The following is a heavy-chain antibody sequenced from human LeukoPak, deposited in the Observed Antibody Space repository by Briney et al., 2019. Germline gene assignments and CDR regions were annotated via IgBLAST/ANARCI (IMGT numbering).Heavy chain of an antibody. V-gene: IGHV3-53*01. CDR1: GFTVGSNY. J-gene: IGHJ4*02. CDR2: IYSGGST. Sequence: GGSLRLSCAASGFTVGSNYMSWVRQAPGKGLEWVSVIYSGGSTYYADSVKGRFTISRDNSKNTLYLQMNSLRAEDTAVYYCARAGTTGDFDYWGQGTLATVSS. CDR3: ARAGTTGDFDY. D-gene: IGHD4-11*01.